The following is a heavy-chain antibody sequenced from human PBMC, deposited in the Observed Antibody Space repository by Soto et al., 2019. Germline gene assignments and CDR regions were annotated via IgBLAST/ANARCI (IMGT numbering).Heavy chain of an antibody. D-gene: IGHD2-8*01. CDR1: GFTFSSYA. CDR3: AKGMSVASFDY. V-gene: IGHV3-23*01. CDR2: ISGSGGST. J-gene: IGHJ4*02. Sequence: GGSLRLSCAASGFTFSSYAMIWVLQAPGKGLEWVSAISGSGGSTYYADSVKGRFTISRDNSKNTLYLQMNSLRAEDTAVYYCAKGMSVASFDYWGQGTLVTVSS.